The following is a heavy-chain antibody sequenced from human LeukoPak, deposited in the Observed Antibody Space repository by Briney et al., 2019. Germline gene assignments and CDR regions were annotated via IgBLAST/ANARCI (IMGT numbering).Heavy chain of an antibody. CDR3: ARDRMVRGVIHWFDP. J-gene: IGHJ5*02. V-gene: IGHV3-11*04. CDR2: ISSSGSTI. D-gene: IGHD3-10*01. CDR1: GFTFSDYY. Sequence: KTGGSLRLSCAASGFTFSDYYMSWIRQAPGKGLEWVSYISSSGSTIYYADSVKGRFTISRDNAKNSLYLQTNSLRAEDTAVYYCARDRMVRGVIHWFDPWGQGTLVTVSS.